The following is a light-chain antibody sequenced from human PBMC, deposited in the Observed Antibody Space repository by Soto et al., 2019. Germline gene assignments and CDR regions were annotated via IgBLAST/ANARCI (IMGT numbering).Light chain of an antibody. CDR3: HQYYTTPWT. CDR1: QGVFHSSNNKNS. V-gene: IGKV4-1*01. CDR2: WAS. J-gene: IGKJ1*01. Sequence: DIMLPQSPDSLQGYLRERATINCKSSQGVFHSSNNKNSLAWYQQKPGQPPKLLFYWASARESGVPDRFSGSGSGTDFTLTISSLQAEDVAVYYCHQYYTTPWTFGQGTKVDIK.